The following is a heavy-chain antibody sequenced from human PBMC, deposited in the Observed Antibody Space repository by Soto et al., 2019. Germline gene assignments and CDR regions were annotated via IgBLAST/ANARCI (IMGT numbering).Heavy chain of an antibody. J-gene: IGHJ4*02. Sequence: SETLSLTCTVSGGSISSYYWSWIRQPPGKGLEWIGYIYYSGSTNYNPSLKSRVTISVDTSKNQFSLKLSSVTAADTAVYYCAGSIAGAGTGDYWGKGTRVPVSS. V-gene: IGHV4-59*12. D-gene: IGHD6-19*01. CDR2: IYYSGST. CDR3: AGSIAGAGTGDY. CDR1: GGSISSYY.